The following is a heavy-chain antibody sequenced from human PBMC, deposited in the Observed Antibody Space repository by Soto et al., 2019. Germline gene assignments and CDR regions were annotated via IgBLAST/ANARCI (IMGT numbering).Heavy chain of an antibody. CDR3: ARKKATTGGLDY. J-gene: IGHJ4*02. D-gene: IGHD4-17*01. CDR1: GGSFSGYY. Sequence: QVQLQQWGAGLLKPSETLSLTCAVYGGSFSGYYWSWIRQPPGKGLEWIGEINHSGSTNYHPSLKSRVTISVDTSKNQFSLKLSSVTAADTAVYYCARKKATTGGLDYWGQGTLVTVSS. CDR2: INHSGST. V-gene: IGHV4-34*01.